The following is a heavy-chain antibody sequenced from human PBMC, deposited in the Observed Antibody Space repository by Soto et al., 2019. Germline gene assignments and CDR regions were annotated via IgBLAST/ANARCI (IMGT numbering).Heavy chain of an antibody. V-gene: IGHV3-72*01. CDR1: GFTFSDHY. Sequence: GGSLRLSCAASGFTFSDHYMDWVRQAPGKGLEWVGRTRDKANSYTTEYAASVKGRFTISRDDSKNSLYLQMNSLKTEDTAVYYCASANSGNDYWGQGTLVTVSS. J-gene: IGHJ4*02. CDR2: TRDKANSYTT. CDR3: ASANSGNDY. D-gene: IGHD3-10*01.